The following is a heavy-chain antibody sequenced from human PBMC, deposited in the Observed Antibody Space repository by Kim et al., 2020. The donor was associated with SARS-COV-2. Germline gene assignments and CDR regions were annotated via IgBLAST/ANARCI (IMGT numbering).Heavy chain of an antibody. J-gene: IGHJ4*02. D-gene: IGHD6-13*01. CDR1: GYSFTSYW. Sequence: GESLKISCKGSGYSFTSYWIGWVRQMPGKGLEWMGIIYPGDSDTRYSPSFQGQVTISADKSISTAYLQWSSLKASDTAMYYCATKTVGYSSSWYYFDYWGQGTLVTVSS. V-gene: IGHV5-51*01. CDR2: IYPGDSDT. CDR3: ATKTVGYSSSWYYFDY.